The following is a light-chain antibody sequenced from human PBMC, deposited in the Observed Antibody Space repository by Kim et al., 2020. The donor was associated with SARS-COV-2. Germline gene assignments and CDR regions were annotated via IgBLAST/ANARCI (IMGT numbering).Light chain of an antibody. CDR3: QAWDSGTWV. J-gene: IGLJ3*02. CDR2: QDT. V-gene: IGLV3-1*01. Sequence: SYELTQPPSVSVSPGQTASITCSGDELGDKYACWYQQKPGQSPVLVIYQDTKRPSGIPERFSGSNSGYTATLTISGTQALDEADYYCQAWDSGTWVFGGGTKLTVL. CDR1: ELGDKY.